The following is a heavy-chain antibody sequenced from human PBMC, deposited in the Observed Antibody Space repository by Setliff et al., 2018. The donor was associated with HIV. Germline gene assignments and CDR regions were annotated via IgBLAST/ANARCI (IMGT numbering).Heavy chain of an antibody. D-gene: IGHD1-26*01. V-gene: IGHV5-51*01. CDR1: GYRFTSYW. CDR3: ARCSGSYPCDGMDV. Sequence: GESLKISCKGFGYRFTSYWIGWARHMPGKGPEWMGIIYPSDSDTRYSPSFQGQVTISADKSISIAYLQWNSLKASDTAMYYCARCSGSYPCDGMDVWGQGTTVTVSS. J-gene: IGHJ6*02. CDR2: IYPSDSDT.